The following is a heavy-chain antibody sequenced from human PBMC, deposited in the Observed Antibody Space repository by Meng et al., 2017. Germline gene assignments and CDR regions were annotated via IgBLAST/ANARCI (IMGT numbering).Heavy chain of an antibody. V-gene: IGHV4-34*01. CDR1: GGSFSGYY. Sequence: SETLSLPCAVHGGSFSGYYWSWIRQPPGKGLEWFGEINHSGSTNYNPSLKSGVTISVDTSKNQFSLNLSSVTAADTAVYYCARVPCSGGSCYSYYFDYWGQGTLVTVSS. CDR2: INHSGST. CDR3: ARVPCSGGSCYSYYFDY. D-gene: IGHD2-15*01. J-gene: IGHJ4*02.